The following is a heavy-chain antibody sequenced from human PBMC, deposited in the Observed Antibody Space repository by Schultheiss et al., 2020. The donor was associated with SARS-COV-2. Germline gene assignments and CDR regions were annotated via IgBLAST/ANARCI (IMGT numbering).Heavy chain of an antibody. D-gene: IGHD1-26*01. V-gene: IGHV4-61*01. CDR1: GYSISSGYY. CDR2: IYYSGST. J-gene: IGHJ4*02. Sequence: SETLSLTCTVSGYSISSGYYWSWIRQPPGKGLEWIGYIYYSGSTNYNPSLKSRVTISVDTSKNQFSLKLSSVTAADTAVYYCARDVGATTGSYYFDYWGQGTLVTVSS. CDR3: ARDVGATTGSYYFDY.